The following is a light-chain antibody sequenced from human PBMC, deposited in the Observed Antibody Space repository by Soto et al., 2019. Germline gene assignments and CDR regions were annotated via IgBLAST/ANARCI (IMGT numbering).Light chain of an antibody. CDR1: SSDVGTYTL. CDR3: SSYAGAITFYV. Sequence: QPALTQPASVSGSPGQSITISCTGTSSDVGTYTLVSWYQQHPGKAPKLVIYEVNKRPAGVSKRFSGSKSGDTASLTISGLQAEDEADYYCSSYAGAITFYVFGTGTKLTVL. J-gene: IGLJ1*01. CDR2: EVN. V-gene: IGLV2-23*02.